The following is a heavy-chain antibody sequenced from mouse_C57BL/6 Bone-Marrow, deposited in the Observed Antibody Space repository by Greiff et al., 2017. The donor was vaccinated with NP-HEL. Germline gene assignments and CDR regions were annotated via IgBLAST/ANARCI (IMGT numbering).Heavy chain of an antibody. D-gene: IGHD1-1*01. V-gene: IGHV5-9*01. CDR2: ISGGGGNT. CDR3: ARPYYYGSSYWFAY. Sequence: EVKLQESGGGLVKPGGSLKLSCAASGFTFSSYTMSWVRQTPEKRLEWVATISGGGGNTYYPDSVKGRFTISRDNAKNTLYLQMSSLRSEDTALYYCARPYYYGSSYWFAYWGQGTLVTVSA. J-gene: IGHJ3*01. CDR1: GFTFSSYT.